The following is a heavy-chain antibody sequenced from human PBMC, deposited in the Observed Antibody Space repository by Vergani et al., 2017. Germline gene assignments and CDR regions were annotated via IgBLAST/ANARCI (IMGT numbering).Heavy chain of an antibody. V-gene: IGHV4-39*02. Sequence: QLHLQESGPGLVKPSETLSLTCTVSGGSITSSSYYWGWIRQPPGKGLEWISSVSHSGDTYFNPSLKGRVSISMDTSKNYFFLTLPSVTAADTAMYYCARRSSSYYFDIWGQGVLITVSS. J-gene: IGHJ5*02. CDR2: VSHSGDT. D-gene: IGHD3-22*01. CDR1: GGSITSSSYY. CDR3: ARRSSSYYFDI.